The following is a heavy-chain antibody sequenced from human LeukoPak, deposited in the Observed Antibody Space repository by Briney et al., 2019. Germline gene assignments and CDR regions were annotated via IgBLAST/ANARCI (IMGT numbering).Heavy chain of an antibody. CDR1: GFTFSNYG. CDR3: AREGLDSGSHFSAWFDP. V-gene: IGHV3-30*03. J-gene: IGHJ5*02. Sequence: PGGSLRLSCVASGFTFSNYGMHWVRQAPGKGLEWVAVVSYDRITKYYADSVKGRSSISRDNSKNTLSLEMNSLRPEDTAVYYCAREGLDSGSHFSAWFDPWGQGTLVTVSS. CDR2: VSYDRITK. D-gene: IGHD3-10*01.